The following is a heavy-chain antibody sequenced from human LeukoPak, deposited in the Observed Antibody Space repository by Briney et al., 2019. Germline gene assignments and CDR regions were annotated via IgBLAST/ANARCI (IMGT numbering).Heavy chain of an antibody. Sequence: SETLSLTCTVSGGSISGYFWSWIRQPAGKGLEWIGRIYSSGSNNYNPSLKSRVTMSLDTSKNHLSLNLSSVTAADTAVYYCARGLVRQSDYYGTTSGTHYWGQGTLVTVSS. D-gene: IGHD3-10*01. CDR3: ARGLVRQSDYYGTTSGTHY. V-gene: IGHV4-4*07. CDR1: GGSISGYF. J-gene: IGHJ4*02. CDR2: IYSSGSN.